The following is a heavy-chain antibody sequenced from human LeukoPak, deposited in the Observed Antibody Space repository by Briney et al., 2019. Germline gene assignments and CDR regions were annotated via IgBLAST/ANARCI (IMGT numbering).Heavy chain of an antibody. J-gene: IGHJ4*02. CDR3: ARDEGYDSSGFPSDY. CDR2: ISAYNGNT. CDR1: GYTFTSYG. Sequence: ASVKVSCKASGYTFTSYGISWVRQAPGQGLEWTGWISAYNGNTNYAQKLQGRVTMTTDTSTSTAYMELRSLRSDDTAVYYCARDEGYDSSGFPSDYWGQGTLVTVSS. V-gene: IGHV1-18*01. D-gene: IGHD3-22*01.